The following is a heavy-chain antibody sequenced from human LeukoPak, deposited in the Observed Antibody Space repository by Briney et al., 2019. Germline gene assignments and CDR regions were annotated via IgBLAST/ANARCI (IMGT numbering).Heavy chain of an antibody. V-gene: IGHV1-18*01. J-gene: IGHJ3*02. CDR3: ARDDAGLHLERRPTVFDI. CDR2: INTYNGNT. Sequence: GASVKLSFYSSGYTFTSYAISRVRQPPGQGLERTGGINTYNGNTNYAQELQGRVTMTTATSTSTSYMELRSLRSDDTAVYYCARDDAGLHLERRPTVFDIWGQGTMVTVSS. D-gene: IGHD1-1*01. CDR1: GYTFTSYA.